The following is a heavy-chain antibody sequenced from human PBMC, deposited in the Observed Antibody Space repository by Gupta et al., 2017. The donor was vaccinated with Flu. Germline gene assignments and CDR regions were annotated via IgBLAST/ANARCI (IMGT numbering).Heavy chain of an antibody. V-gene: IGHV1-2*06. J-gene: IGHJ4*02. Sequence: QVRLVQSGPEVKKPGASVKVSCRASGYDFTGFYMHWVRQAPGQGLEWMGRINTNIGGAVYAQKFQGRVTMTSDTSVSTAYMELSSLRSDDTAVYYCASPLQGTDYIWANNMFDSWGQGTQVTVSS. CDR2: INTNIGGA. CDR1: GYDFTGFY. CDR3: ASPLQGTDYIWANNMFDS. D-gene: IGHD3-16*01.